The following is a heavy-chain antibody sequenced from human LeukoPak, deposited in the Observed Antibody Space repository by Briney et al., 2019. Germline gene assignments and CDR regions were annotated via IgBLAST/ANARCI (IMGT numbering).Heavy chain of an antibody. V-gene: IGHV2-70*11. D-gene: IGHD6-19*01. CDR1: GFSLSTSGMC. J-gene: IGHJ4*02. CDR2: IDWDDDK. Sequence: SGPALVKPTQTLTLTCTFSGFSLSTSGMCVSWVRQPPGKALEWLARIDWDDDKCYSTSLKTRITISKGTSKTQVVLTMTNMDPVDTATYYCARISRSAAGGWYFDYWGQGTLVTVSS. CDR3: ARISRSAAGGWYFDY.